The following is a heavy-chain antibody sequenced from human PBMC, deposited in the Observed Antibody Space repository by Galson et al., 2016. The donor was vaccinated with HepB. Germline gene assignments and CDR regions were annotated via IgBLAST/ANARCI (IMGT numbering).Heavy chain of an antibody. CDR2: ISYDGSNK. J-gene: IGHJ6*02. D-gene: IGHD2-8*01. Sequence: SLRLSCAASGFTFTRYGMHWVRQAPGKGLEWVAVISYDGSNKYYADSVKGRFTISRDNSKNTLDLQMNSLRAEDTAVYYCAKDSLVYAIDHYYGMDVRGQGTTVTVSS. CDR3: AKDSLVYAIDHYYGMDV. V-gene: IGHV3-30*18. CDR1: GFTFTRYG.